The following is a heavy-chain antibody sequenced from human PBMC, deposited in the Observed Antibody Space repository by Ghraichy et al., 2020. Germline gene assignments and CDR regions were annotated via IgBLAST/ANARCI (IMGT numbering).Heavy chain of an antibody. D-gene: IGHD1-26*01. CDR2: INTDSSNT. J-gene: IGHJ4*02. CDR1: GFTFSDYY. CDR3: ARGSGWGGDY. Sequence: GGSLRLSCAASGFTFSDYYMSWIRQAPGKGLEWVSYINTDSSNTNYADSVKGRFTISRDNAKSSLYLQMNSLRAEDTAVYYCARGSGWGGDYWGQGTLVTVSS. V-gene: IGHV3-11*03.